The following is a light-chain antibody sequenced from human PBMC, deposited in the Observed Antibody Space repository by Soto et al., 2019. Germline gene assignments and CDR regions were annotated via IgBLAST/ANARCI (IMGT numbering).Light chain of an antibody. Sequence: QSVLTQPPSVSETPGRSVLISCIGSSSNIGSVYGVHWYQQRPGTAPKLIIFEDSNRPSGVPDRISGSKSGSLASLVITGLQPDDEADYYCQSYDSNLSAWVFGGGTKVTVL. V-gene: IGLV1-40*01. J-gene: IGLJ2*01. CDR3: QSYDSNLSAWV. CDR1: SSNIGSVYG. CDR2: EDS.